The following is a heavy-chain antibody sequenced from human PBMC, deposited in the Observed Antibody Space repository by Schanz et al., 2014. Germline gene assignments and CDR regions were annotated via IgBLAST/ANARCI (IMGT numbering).Heavy chain of an antibody. CDR1: GFILNDYA. J-gene: IGHJ6*02. D-gene: IGHD4-4*01. V-gene: IGHV3-9*01. CDR2: ISYSSRDK. CDR3: AKDRQTTVNRVGYYYGMDV. Sequence: EVQLVESGGGLVQPGRSLRLSCTASGFILNDYAMHWVRQAPGRGLEWVSSISYSSRDKEYADSVQGRFTISRDNTKNSLYLQMNSLRHEDTALYYCAKDRQTTVNRVGYYYGMDVWGQGTTVTVSS.